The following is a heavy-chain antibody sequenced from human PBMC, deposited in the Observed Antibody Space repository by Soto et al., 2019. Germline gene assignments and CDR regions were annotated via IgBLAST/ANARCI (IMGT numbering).Heavy chain of an antibody. V-gene: IGHV1-69*01. J-gene: IGHJ4*02. Sequence: VQLVQSGAEVKKTGSSVMVSCKASGGSFTTHSITWMRQAPGQGLEWMGGLIPLFGTPNDAQKFQGRLTITADESTSTDYMELSTLRSEDTAVYYWARVAEEELAGTSFFDYWVQGTLVTVSS. D-gene: IGHD6-19*01. CDR1: GGSFTTHS. CDR2: LIPLFGTP. CDR3: ARVAEEELAGTSFFDY.